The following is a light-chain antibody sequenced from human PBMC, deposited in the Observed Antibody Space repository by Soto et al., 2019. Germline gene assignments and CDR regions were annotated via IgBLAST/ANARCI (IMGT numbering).Light chain of an antibody. CDR2: END. J-gene: IGLJ3*02. V-gene: IGLV1-51*02. Sequence: QSVLTQPPSVSAAPGQQVTISCSGSSANIGTNSVSWYQQFPGTAPRLLISENDKRPSGIPDRFSGSRYGPSATLGITGLQTGDEANYYCAAWDASLSGGVFGGGTKLTVL. CDR1: SANIGTNS. CDR3: AAWDASLSGGV.